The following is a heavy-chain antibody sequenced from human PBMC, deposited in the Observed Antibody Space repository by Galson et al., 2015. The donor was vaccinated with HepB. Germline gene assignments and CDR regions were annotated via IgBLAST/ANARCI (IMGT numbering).Heavy chain of an antibody. V-gene: IGHV4-31*03. CDR3: ARERRDGNTGHACDV. CDR1: GGSISSGGYY. Sequence: LSLTCTVSGGSISSGGYYWSWIRQHPGEGLEWIGYISYSGSAYYNPSLKSRVTISVDTSQNQFTLDLSSVTAADTAVYYCARERRDGNTGHACDVWGQGTLVTVSS. J-gene: IGHJ3*01. D-gene: IGHD5-24*01. CDR2: ISYSGSA.